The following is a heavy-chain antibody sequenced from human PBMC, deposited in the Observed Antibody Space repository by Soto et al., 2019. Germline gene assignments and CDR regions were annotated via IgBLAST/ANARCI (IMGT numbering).Heavy chain of an antibody. CDR3: AREGASGFGMDV. J-gene: IGHJ6*02. Sequence: SETLSLTCNVSGGTIRSYYWSWVRQPAGKPLEWIGRIYTSGSTNYNPSLKSRVSMSVDTSKNQFSLEVTSVTAADTAVYYCAREGASGFGMDVWGQGTTVTVSS. D-gene: IGHD1-26*01. V-gene: IGHV4-4*07. CDR2: IYTSGST. CDR1: GGTIRSYY.